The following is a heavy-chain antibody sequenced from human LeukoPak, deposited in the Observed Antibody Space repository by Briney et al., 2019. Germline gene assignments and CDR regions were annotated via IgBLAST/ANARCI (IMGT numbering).Heavy chain of an antibody. CDR1: GFTFSSYW. Sequence: GGSLRLSCVASGFTFSSYWMHWVRQAPGEGLVWVSRINSDGSTTTYADSVKGRITISRDNAKNTLFLQMNSLRAEDTAVYYCARVSYYYDSSGYQHWGQGTLVTVSS. V-gene: IGHV3-74*01. J-gene: IGHJ4*02. CDR3: ARVSYYYDSSGYQH. CDR2: INSDGSTT. D-gene: IGHD3-22*01.